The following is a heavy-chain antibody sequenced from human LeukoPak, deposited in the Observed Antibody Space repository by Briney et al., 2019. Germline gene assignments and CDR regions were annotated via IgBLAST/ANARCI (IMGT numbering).Heavy chain of an antibody. CDR1: GGTFSSYA. V-gene: IGHV1-46*01. CDR3: ARESLDCGGDCYLDY. J-gene: IGHJ4*02. D-gene: IGHD2-21*02. CDR2: INPSGGST. Sequence: ASVKVSCKASGGTFSSYAISWVRQAPGQGLEWMGIINPSGGSTSYAQKFQGRVTMTRDTSTSTVYMELSSLRSEDTAVYYCARESLDCGGDCYLDYWGQGTLVTVSS.